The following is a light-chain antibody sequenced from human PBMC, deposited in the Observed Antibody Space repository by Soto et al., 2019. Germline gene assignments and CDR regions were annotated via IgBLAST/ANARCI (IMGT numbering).Light chain of an antibody. CDR2: AAS. Sequence: DIQMTQSPSSLSASVGDRVTITCRASQSITNYLNWYQQRPGKAPQLLIYAASNLQSGVPSRFSGSGSGTDFTLTISSLQPEDFASYYCQQPYSTPVTFGGGTKVEIK. CDR3: QQPYSTPVT. CDR1: QSITNY. J-gene: IGKJ4*01. V-gene: IGKV1-39*01.